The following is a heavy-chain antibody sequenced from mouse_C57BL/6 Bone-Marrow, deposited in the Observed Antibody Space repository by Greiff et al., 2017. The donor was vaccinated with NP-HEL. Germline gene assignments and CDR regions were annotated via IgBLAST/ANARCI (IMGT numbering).Heavy chain of an antibody. CDR3: ASDDGYAWFAY. CDR2: IYIGNGYT. CDR1: GYTFTSYG. J-gene: IGHJ3*01. D-gene: IGHD2-3*01. Sequence: VHVKHSGAELVRPGSSVKMSCKTSGYTFTSYGINWVKQRPGQGLEWIGYIYIGNGYTEYNEKFKGKATLTSDTSSSTAYMQLSSLTSEDSAIYFCASDDGYAWFAYWGQGTLVTVSA. V-gene: IGHV1-58*01.